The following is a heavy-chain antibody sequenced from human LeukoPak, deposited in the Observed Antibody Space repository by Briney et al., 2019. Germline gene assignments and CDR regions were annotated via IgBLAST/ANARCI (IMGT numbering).Heavy chain of an antibody. Sequence: SETLSLTCTVSGGSITGYYWSWIRQPPGRGLEWIGYVHFSGTTSFNPSLKSRVTISVDTSKNQCSLRLSSVTAADTAVYYCAREQYLAYDVFGFWGQGTMVTVSS. CDR2: VHFSGTT. CDR1: GGSITGYY. D-gene: IGHD4-11*01. J-gene: IGHJ3*01. CDR3: AREQYLAYDVFGF. V-gene: IGHV4-59*01.